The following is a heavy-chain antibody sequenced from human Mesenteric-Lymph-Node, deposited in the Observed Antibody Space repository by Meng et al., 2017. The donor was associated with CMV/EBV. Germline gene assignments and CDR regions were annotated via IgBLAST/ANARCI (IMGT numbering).Heavy chain of an antibody. Sequence: ESLKISCAASGFTVSSNEMSWVRQAPGKGLEWVSSISSSSSYIYYADSVKGRFTISRDNAKNSLYLQMNSLRAEDTAVYYCARVPSHITIFGVVIPSYGMDVWGQGTTVTVSS. CDR3: ARVPSHITIFGVVIPSYGMDV. CDR1: GFTVSSNE. D-gene: IGHD3-3*01. J-gene: IGHJ6*02. CDR2: ISSSSSYI. V-gene: IGHV3-21*01.